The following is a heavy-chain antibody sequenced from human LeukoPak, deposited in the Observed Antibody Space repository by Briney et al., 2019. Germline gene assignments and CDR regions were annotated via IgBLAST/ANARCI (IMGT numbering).Heavy chain of an antibody. J-gene: IGHJ3*02. CDR2: ISGSRGST. CDR1: GFTFNSYA. Sequence: GGSVRLSCAASGFTFNSYAMNWVRQASGKGLEWVSGISGSRGSTYYADSVKGRFTISRDNSKNTLYLQMNSLRAEDTAVYYCAKDRWSSPISSFDIWGQGTMVTASS. D-gene: IGHD2/OR15-2a*01. V-gene: IGHV3-23*01. CDR3: AKDRWSSPISSFDI.